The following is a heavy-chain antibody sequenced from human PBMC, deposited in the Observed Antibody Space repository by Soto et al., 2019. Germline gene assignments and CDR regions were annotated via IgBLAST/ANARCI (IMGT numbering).Heavy chain of an antibody. CDR1: GFTFSSYS. D-gene: IGHD3-10*01. V-gene: IGHV3-21*01. CDR2: ISSSSSYI. Sequence: GSLRLSCAASGFTFSSYSMNWVRQAPGKGLEWVSSISSSSSYIYYADSVKGRFTISRDNAKNSLYLQMNSLRAEDTAVYYCARDNPYYGSGSSLYYYMDVWGKGTTVTVSS. CDR3: ARDNPYYGSGSSLYYYMDV. J-gene: IGHJ6*03.